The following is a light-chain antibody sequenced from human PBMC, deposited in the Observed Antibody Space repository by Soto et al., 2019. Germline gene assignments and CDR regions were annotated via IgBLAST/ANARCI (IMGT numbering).Light chain of an antibody. J-gene: IGLJ1*01. Sequence: QSVLTQPPSVSGSPGQSVTISCTGTSSDVGSYNRVSWYQQPPGTAPKLMIYEVNNRPSGVPDRFSGSKSGNTASLTISGLQAEDEADYYCSSYTSTSTYVFGTGTKVT. CDR3: SSYTSTSTYV. V-gene: IGLV2-18*02. CDR2: EVN. CDR1: SSDVGSYNR.